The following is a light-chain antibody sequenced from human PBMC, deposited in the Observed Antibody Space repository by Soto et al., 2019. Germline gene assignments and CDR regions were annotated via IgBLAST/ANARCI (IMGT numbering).Light chain of an antibody. CDR3: CSYAGTSSYV. J-gene: IGLJ1*01. CDR1: SSDVGGYNL. CDR2: EGS. Sequence: QSALTQPASVSGSPGQSITISCTGTSSDVGGYNLVSWYQQHPGKAPRLMIYEGSKRPSGVSNRFSGSKSGSTASLTISGLQAEGEADYYCCSYAGTSSYVFGTGTQLTVL. V-gene: IGLV2-23*01.